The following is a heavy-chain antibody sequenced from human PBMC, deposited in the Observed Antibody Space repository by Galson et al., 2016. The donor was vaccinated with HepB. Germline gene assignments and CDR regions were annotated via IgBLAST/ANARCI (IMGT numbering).Heavy chain of an antibody. CDR3: AKHIDVRGRAFEY. CDR2: IGWSYDT. D-gene: IGHD3-16*01. J-gene: IGHJ4*02. V-gene: IGHV3-23*01. Sequence: SLRLSCAVSGFRFSNYDLTWVRQAPGKGLEWVSAIGWSYDTSYADSVRGRFTISRDNSKNTLYLQMDSLRADDTAVYYCAKHIDVRGRAFEYWGQGTLVTVSS. CDR1: GFRFSNYD.